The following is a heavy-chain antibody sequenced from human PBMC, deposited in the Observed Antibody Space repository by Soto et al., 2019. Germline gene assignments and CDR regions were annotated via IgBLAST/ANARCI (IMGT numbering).Heavy chain of an antibody. CDR1: GGTFSGYA. V-gene: IGHV1-69*13. CDR2: IIPIFGTA. Sequence: SVKVSCKASGGTFSGYAISWVRQAPGQGLEWMGGIIPIFGTANYAQKFQGRVTITADESTSTAYMELSSLRSEDTAVYYCARKASYYYDSSGYPTSVYYYYGMDVWGQGTAVTVSS. J-gene: IGHJ6*02. CDR3: ARKASYYYDSSGYPTSVYYYYGMDV. D-gene: IGHD3-22*01.